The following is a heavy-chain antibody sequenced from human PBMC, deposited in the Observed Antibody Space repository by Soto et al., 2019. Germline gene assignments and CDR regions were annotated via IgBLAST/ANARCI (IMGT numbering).Heavy chain of an antibody. CDR3: AASIFYYGMDV. V-gene: IGHV5-51*01. CDR1: GYTFTNYW. CDR2: IYPGDSDA. J-gene: IGHJ6*02. Sequence: GESLKISCKGSGYTFTNYWIGWVRQMPGKGPEWMGIIYPGDSDAKYNPSFQGQVTISADKSITTTYLQWSSLKASDTAIYYCAASIFYYGMDVWGQGTTVTVSS.